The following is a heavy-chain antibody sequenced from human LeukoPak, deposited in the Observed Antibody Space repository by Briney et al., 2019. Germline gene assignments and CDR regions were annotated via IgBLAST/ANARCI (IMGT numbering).Heavy chain of an antibody. V-gene: IGHV4-39*07. J-gene: IGHJ4*02. Sequence: SETLSLTCTVSGGFISSSSYYWGWIRQPPGKGLEWIGSIYYSASTYYHPSLKSRVTISFDTSKNQFSLKLSSVTAADTAVYYCARGRAFFDWGQGTLVTVSS. CDR2: IYYSAST. D-gene: IGHD3-3*02. CDR3: ARGRAFFD. CDR1: GGFISSSSYY.